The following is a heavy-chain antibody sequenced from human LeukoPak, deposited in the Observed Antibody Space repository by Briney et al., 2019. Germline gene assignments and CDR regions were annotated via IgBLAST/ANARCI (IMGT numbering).Heavy chain of an antibody. CDR2: IYHSGST. D-gene: IGHD2-15*01. CDR3: ARGYCSGGSCYTGLAFDI. J-gene: IGHJ3*02. Sequence: PSQTLSLTCAVSGDSISSGGYSWSWIRQPPGKGLEWIGYIYHSGSTYYNPSLKSRVTISVDRSKNQFSLKLSSVTAADTAVYYCARGYCSGGSCYTGLAFDIWGQGTMVTVSS. V-gene: IGHV4-30-2*01. CDR1: GDSISSGGYS.